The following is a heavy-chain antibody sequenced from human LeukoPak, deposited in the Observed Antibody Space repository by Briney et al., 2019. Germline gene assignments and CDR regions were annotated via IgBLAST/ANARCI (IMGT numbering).Heavy chain of an antibody. Sequence: RGSLRLSCAASGLTFSSYAMSWVRKAPGKGLNWVSAISGSGGSTYYADSVKGRFTISRDNSKSTLFLQMNSLRAEDTAVYYCAKDPRVGSRVATPCHWGQGTLVTVSS. V-gene: IGHV3-23*01. CDR1: GLTFSSYA. D-gene: IGHD5-24*01. J-gene: IGHJ4*02. CDR2: ISGSGGST. CDR3: AKDPRVGSRVATPCH.